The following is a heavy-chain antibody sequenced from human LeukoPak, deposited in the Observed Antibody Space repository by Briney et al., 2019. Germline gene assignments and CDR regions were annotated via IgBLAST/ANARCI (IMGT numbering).Heavy chain of an antibody. CDR1: GYSFTSYW. J-gene: IGHJ6*04. Sequence: GESLKISCNISGYSFTSYWIGWVRQMTGEGLQWVGSVQPYDSATKYSPSFQGLVTISVDKSISTAYLQWRSLKASDTAKYYCASRLGWGAWPHDYPVMASGAKGPGVIVSS. V-gene: IGHV5-51*01. D-gene: IGHD4-11*01. CDR3: ASRLGWGAWPHDYPVMAS. CDR2: VQPYDSAT.